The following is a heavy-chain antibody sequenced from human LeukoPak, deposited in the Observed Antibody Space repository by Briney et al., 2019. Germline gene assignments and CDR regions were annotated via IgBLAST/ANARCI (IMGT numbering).Heavy chain of an antibody. CDR3: AREMYSSSSSDY. V-gene: IGHV4-39*07. CDR1: GGSISSSSYY. CDR2: IYYSGST. D-gene: IGHD6-6*01. Sequence: SETLSLTCTVSGGSISSSSYYWGWIRQPPGKGLEWIGSIYYSGSTYYNPSLKSRVTISVDTSKNQFSLKLSSVTAADTAVYYCAREMYSSSSSDYWAQGTLVTVSS. J-gene: IGHJ4*02.